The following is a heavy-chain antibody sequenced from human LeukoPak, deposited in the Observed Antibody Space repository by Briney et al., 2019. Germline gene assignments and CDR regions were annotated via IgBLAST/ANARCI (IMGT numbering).Heavy chain of an antibody. CDR2: ISGSSSGI. CDR1: GFTFSSYS. V-gene: IGHV3-48*01. Sequence: GGSLRLSCAASGFTFSSYSMNWVRQAPGKGLEWISYISGSSSGIYYADSVRGRFTISRDNAKNPLYLQMNSLRAEDTAVYYCARGLRNYYYYMDVWGKGTTVTVSS. J-gene: IGHJ6*03. CDR3: ARGLRNYYYYMDV. D-gene: IGHD3-16*01.